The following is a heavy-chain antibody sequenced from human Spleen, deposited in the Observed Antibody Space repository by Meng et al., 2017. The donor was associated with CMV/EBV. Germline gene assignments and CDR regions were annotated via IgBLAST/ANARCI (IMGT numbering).Heavy chain of an antibody. V-gene: IGHV3-23*01. CDR3: ARLTRRTFAFGL. Sequence: GESLKISCAASGFTFSSYAMTWVRQAPGKGLEWVSTISDSGDNTYYADSVKGRFTISRDNAKNSLYLQMNSLTAEDTAVYYCARLTRRTFAFGLWGQGTPVTVSS. D-gene: IGHD3-3*01. CDR1: GFTFSSYA. CDR2: ISDSGDNT. J-gene: IGHJ4*02.